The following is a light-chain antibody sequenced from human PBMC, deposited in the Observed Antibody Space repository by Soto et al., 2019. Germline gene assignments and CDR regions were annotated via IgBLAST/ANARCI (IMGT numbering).Light chain of an antibody. J-gene: IGKJ5*01. Sequence: EIVLAQSPATLSLSPGERATLSCRASQSVSIYLAWYQQKPGQAPRRLIYDASNRATGIPARFSGSGSGTDFPLTISRLEAEDFAVYYCQQRSNWPPKITFGQGTRLEIK. CDR1: QSVSIY. CDR2: DAS. CDR3: QQRSNWPPKIT. V-gene: IGKV3-11*01.